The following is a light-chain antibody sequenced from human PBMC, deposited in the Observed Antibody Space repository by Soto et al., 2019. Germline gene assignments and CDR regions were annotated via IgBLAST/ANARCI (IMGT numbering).Light chain of an antibody. Sequence: QSVLTQPASVSGSPTQSITISCTGTSSDVGGYDYVSWYPQHPGKAPKLMIYDVSSRPSGVSNRFSGSKSGNTASLTISGLQAEDEADYYCTSYSSSTTYVFGTGTKVTVL. CDR1: SSDVGGYDY. J-gene: IGLJ1*01. V-gene: IGLV2-14*03. CDR2: DVS. CDR3: TSYSSSTTYV.